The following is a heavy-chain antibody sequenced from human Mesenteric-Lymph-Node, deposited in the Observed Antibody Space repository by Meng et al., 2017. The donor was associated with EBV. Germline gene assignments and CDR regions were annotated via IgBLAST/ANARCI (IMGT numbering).Heavy chain of an antibody. V-gene: IGHV4-61*01. CDR2: IYYSGST. CDR1: GDSVNDVNYY. J-gene: IGHJ5*02. Sequence: QVQLQESGPGLVKPSETLSLTCTVSGDSVNDVNYYWSWIRQPPGKGLEWIAYIYYSGSTNFNPSLKSRAAISVDTSKNQFSLRLSSVTAADTAVYYCARTGRCSGDSCYYNWFDPWGQGTLVTVSS. D-gene: IGHD2-15*01. CDR3: ARTGRCSGDSCYYNWFDP.